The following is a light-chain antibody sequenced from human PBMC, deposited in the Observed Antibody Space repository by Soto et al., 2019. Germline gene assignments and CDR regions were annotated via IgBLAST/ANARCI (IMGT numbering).Light chain of an antibody. J-gene: IGKJ2*01. CDR1: QSISTY. Sequence: EIVLTQSPATLSLSPGERATLSCRASQSISTYLAWYQQKPGQAPRLLIYDASNRATGIPARFSGTGSGTDFTLTISSLGPEDFAVYYCQHRSSCPAYTFGQGTKLEIK. CDR2: DAS. CDR3: QHRSSCPAYT. V-gene: IGKV3-11*01.